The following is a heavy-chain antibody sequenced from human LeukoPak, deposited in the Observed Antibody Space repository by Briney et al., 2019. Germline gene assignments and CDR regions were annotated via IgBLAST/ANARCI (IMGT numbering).Heavy chain of an antibody. Sequence: PSETLSLTCAVSGGSISSSNWWSWVRQPPGKGLEWIGEIYHSGSTNYNPSLKSRVTISVDKSKNQFSLKLSSVTAADTAVYYCASTHYDFWSGQYYYYGMDVWGQGTTVTVSS. CDR1: GGSISSSNW. V-gene: IGHV4-4*02. D-gene: IGHD3-3*01. J-gene: IGHJ6*02. CDR3: ASTHYDFWSGQYYYYGMDV. CDR2: IYHSGST.